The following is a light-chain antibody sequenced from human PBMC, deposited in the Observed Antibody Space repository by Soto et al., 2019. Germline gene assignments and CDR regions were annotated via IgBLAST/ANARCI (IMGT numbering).Light chain of an antibody. CDR2: GAS. CDR1: QSVSSS. V-gene: IGKV3-15*01. Sequence: EIVMTQSPATLSVSPGERATVSCRASQSVSSSLAWYQQKPGQAPRLLIYGASTGATGIPARFSGSGSGTEFTLTISSLQSQDFAVYYCQQYDSWPRTFGQGTRVEIK. J-gene: IGKJ1*01. CDR3: QQYDSWPRT.